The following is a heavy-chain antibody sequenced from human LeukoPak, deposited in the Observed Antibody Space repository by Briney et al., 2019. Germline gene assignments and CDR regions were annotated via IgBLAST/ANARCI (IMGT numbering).Heavy chain of an antibody. CDR2: ISYDGSNK. J-gene: IGHJ4*02. D-gene: IGHD6-13*01. Sequence: GGSLRLSCAASGFTFSSYGMHWVRQAPGKGLEWVAVISYDGSNKYYADSVEGRFTISRDNSKNTLYLQMNSLRAEDTAVYYCAKVAAAAGRGDDYWGQGTLVTVSS. V-gene: IGHV3-30*18. CDR3: AKVAAAAGRGDDY. CDR1: GFTFSSYG.